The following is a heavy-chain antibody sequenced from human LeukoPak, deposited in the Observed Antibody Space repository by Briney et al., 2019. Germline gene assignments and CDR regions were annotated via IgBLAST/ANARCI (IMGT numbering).Heavy chain of an antibody. Sequence: ASVKVSCKASGYTFTGYYMHWVRQAPGQGLEWMGWINPNSGGTNYAQKFQGRVTMTRDTSISTAYMELSRLRSDDTAVYYCARGGDTVATIYYMDVWGKGTTVTVSS. V-gene: IGHV1-2*02. CDR3: ARGGDTVATIYYMDV. J-gene: IGHJ6*03. CDR2: INPNSGGT. D-gene: IGHD5-12*01. CDR1: GYTFTGYY.